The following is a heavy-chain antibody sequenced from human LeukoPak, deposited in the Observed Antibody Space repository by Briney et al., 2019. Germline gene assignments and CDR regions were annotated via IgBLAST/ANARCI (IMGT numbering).Heavy chain of an antibody. CDR1: GGSISSYY. CDR3: ARGPYSYDSSGAFDI. Sequence: SETLSLTCTVSGGSISSYYWSWIRQPAGKGLEWIGRISSSGSTNYNPSLKSRVTISVDTSKNQFSLKPSSVTAADTAVYFCARGPYSYDSSGAFDIWGQGTMVTVSS. CDR2: ISSSGST. J-gene: IGHJ3*02. D-gene: IGHD3-22*01. V-gene: IGHV4-4*07.